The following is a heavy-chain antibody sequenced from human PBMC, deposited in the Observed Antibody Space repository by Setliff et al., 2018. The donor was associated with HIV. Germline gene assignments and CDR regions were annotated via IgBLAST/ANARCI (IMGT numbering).Heavy chain of an antibody. Sequence: SETLSLTCNVSGGSISSSSYYWGWIRQPPGKGLEWIGSIYYSGSTYYNPPLKSRVTISVDTSKNQFSLKLSSVTAADTAVYYCARVGREQWLVQDFDYWGQGTLVTVSS. D-gene: IGHD6-19*01. CDR1: GGSISSSSYY. V-gene: IGHV4-39*01. CDR3: ARVGREQWLVQDFDY. J-gene: IGHJ4*02. CDR2: IYYSGST.